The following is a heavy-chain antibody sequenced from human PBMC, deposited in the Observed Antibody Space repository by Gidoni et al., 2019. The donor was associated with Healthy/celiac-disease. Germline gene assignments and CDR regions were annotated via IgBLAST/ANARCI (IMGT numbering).Heavy chain of an antibody. CDR2: IYYSGST. D-gene: IGHD3-9*01. J-gene: IGHJ4*02. Sequence: QLQLQESGPGLVKPSEPLSLTCNVSGGSISSSSYYWGWLRQPPGKGLEWIGSIYYSGSTYYNPSLKSRVTISVDTSKNQFSLKLSSVTAADTAVYYCARLGGGLTGYYQGFDYWGQGTLVTVSS. V-gene: IGHV4-39*01. CDR3: ARLGGGLTGYYQGFDY. CDR1: GGSISSSSYY.